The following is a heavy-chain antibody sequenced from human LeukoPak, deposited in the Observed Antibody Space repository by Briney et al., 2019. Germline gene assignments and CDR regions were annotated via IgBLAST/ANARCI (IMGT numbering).Heavy chain of an antibody. D-gene: IGHD1-7*01. Sequence: GASVKVSCKASGYTFTGYYIHWVRQAPGQGLEWMGWINPNSGGTNYAQKFQGRVTMTRDTSISTAYMELSRLRSDDTAVYYCARGGIGYNWNYEGDNWFDPWGQGTLVTVSS. CDR3: ARGGIGYNWNYEGDNWFDP. V-gene: IGHV1-2*02. CDR1: GYTFTGYY. J-gene: IGHJ5*02. CDR2: INPNSGGT.